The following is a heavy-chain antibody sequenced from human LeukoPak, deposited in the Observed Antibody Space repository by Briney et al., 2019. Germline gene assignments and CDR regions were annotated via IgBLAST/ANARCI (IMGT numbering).Heavy chain of an antibody. J-gene: IGHJ6*02. D-gene: IGHD3-9*01. V-gene: IGHV3-48*01. CDR2: IGGSSSSI. CDR3: ARLRYYGMDV. Sequence: PGGSLRLSCAASGFTFNTYSMSWVRQAPGKGLEWLSYIGGSSSSICYADSVKGRFTISRDNAKNSLYLQMNSLRAGDTAVYYCARLRYYGMDVWGQGTTVTVSS. CDR1: GFTFNTYS.